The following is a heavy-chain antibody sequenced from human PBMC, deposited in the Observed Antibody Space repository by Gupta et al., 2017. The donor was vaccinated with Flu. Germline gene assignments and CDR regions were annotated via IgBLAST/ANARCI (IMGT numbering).Heavy chain of an antibody. J-gene: IGHJ4*02. CDR2: IYYSGTA. Sequence: TVSGGSISASNYYWALIRQAPGKGLECRGTIYYSGTAYYKPSFRSRATMSLDTSRNQISLEVMSVTAADTAVYYCAGGVGYGAFDFWGQGSLVTVSS. V-gene: IGHV4-39*01. CDR3: AGGVGYGAFDF. D-gene: IGHD5-18*01. CDR1: GGSISASNYY.